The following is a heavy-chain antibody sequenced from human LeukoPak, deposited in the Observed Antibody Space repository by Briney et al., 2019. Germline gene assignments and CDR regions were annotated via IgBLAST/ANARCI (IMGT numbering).Heavy chain of an antibody. Sequence: PGGSLRLSCAASGFTFSSYAMSWVRQAPGKGLEWVSAISGSGGSTYYADSVKGRFTISRDNSKNTLYLQMNSLRAEDTAVYYCAKGSQIAARRNYNWFDPWGQGTLVTVSS. CDR2: ISGSGGST. D-gene: IGHD6-6*01. CDR1: GFTFSSYA. V-gene: IGHV3-23*01. CDR3: AKGSQIAARRNYNWFDP. J-gene: IGHJ5*02.